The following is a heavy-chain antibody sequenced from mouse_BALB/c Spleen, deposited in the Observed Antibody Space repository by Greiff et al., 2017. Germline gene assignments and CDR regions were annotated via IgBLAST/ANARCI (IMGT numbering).Heavy chain of an antibody. CDR3: ARDMGITTRRAWFAY. CDR2: ISDGGSYT. V-gene: IGHV5-4*02. D-gene: IGHD2-4*01. Sequence: EVKVVESGGGLVKPGGSLKLSCAASGFTFSDYYMYWVRQTPEKRLEWVATISDGGSYTYYPDSVKGRFTISRDNAKNNLYLQMSSLKSEDTAMHYCARDMGITTRRAWFAYWGQGTLVTVSA. J-gene: IGHJ3*01. CDR1: GFTFSDYY.